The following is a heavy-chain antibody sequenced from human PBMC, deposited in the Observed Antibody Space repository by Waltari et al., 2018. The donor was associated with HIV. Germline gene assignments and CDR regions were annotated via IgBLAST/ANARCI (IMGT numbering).Heavy chain of an antibody. J-gene: IGHJ6*02. Sequence: QVQLVQSGAEVKKPGASVKVSCKASGSTFTSSDINWVPEATGSGLEWMGWMNPNSGNTGYAQKFQGRVTMTRNASISTAYMELSSLRSEDTAVYYCARGGTHGSGISLGGSYGMDVWGQGTTVTVSS. CDR1: GSTFTSSD. CDR2: MNPNSGNT. D-gene: IGHD3-10*01. V-gene: IGHV1-8*01. CDR3: ARGGTHGSGISLGGSYGMDV.